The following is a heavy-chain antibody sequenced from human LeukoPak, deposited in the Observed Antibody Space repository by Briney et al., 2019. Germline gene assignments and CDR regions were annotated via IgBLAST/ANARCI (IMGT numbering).Heavy chain of an antibody. CDR2: INAGNGNT. CDR3: ARNDYDYGDSWFDP. D-gene: IGHD4-17*01. CDR1: GYTFTSYA. Sequence: ASVKVSCKASGYTFTSYAMHWVRQAPGQRLEWMGWINAGNGNTKYSQKFQGRVTITRVTSASTAYMELSSLRSEDTAVYYCARNDYDYGDSWFDPWGQGTLVTVSS. J-gene: IGHJ5*02. V-gene: IGHV1-3*01.